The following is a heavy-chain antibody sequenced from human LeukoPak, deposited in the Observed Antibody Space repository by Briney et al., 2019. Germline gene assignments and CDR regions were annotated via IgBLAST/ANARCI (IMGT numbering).Heavy chain of an antibody. D-gene: IGHD6-13*01. J-gene: IGHJ4*02. V-gene: IGHV1-2*02. CDR2: INPNSGGK. Sequence: GASVKVSCKASGYTFTCYYMHWVRQAPGQGLEWMGWINPNSGGKNYAQKFQGRDTMPRDTSISTAYMEQSRLRSDDTAVYNCARSPKAAACTYGGQGTLVTVSS. CDR1: GYTFTCYY. CDR3: ARSPKAAACTY.